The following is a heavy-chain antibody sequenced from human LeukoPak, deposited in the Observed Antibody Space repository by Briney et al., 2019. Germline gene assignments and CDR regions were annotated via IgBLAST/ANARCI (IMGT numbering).Heavy chain of an antibody. CDR3: ASELPSSSWYDY. CDR2: INHSGST. Sequence: SETLSLTCAVYGGSFSGYYWSWIRQPPGKGLEWIGEINHSGSTNYNPSLKSRVTISVDTSKNQFSLKLSSVTAADTAVYYCASELPSSSWYDYWGQGTLVTVSS. CDR1: GGSFSGYY. V-gene: IGHV4-34*01. J-gene: IGHJ4*02. D-gene: IGHD6-13*01.